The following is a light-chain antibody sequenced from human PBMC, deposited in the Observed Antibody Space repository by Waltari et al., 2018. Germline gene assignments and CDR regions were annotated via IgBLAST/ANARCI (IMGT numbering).Light chain of an antibody. CDR1: SSDVGGFDY. V-gene: IGLV2-8*01. J-gene: IGLJ2*01. Sequence: QSALTQPPSASGSPGQSVTISCTGTSSDVGGFDYVSWYQQHPAKVPRLMIYEVSKRPSGVPDRVSGSKSGNTASLTVSGLQVEDEADYYCSSFAGSSQMLFGGGTKLTVL. CDR3: SSFAGSSQML. CDR2: EVS.